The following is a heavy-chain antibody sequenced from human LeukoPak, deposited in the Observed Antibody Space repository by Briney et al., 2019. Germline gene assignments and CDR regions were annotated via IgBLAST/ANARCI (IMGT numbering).Heavy chain of an antibody. Sequence: SETLSLTCAVYGGSFSGYYWSWIRQPPGKGLEWIGEINHSGSTNYNPSLKSRVTISVDTSKNQFSLKLSSVTAADTAVYYCARAGAYYGSGVLLDIWGQGTMVTVSS. J-gene: IGHJ3*02. CDR3: ARAGAYYGSGVLLDI. CDR2: INHSGST. CDR1: GGSFSGYY. V-gene: IGHV4-34*01. D-gene: IGHD3-10*01.